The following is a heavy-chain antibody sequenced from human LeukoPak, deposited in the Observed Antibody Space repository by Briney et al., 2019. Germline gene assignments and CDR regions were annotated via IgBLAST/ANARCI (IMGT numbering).Heavy chain of an antibody. V-gene: IGHV1-69*13. J-gene: IGHJ4*02. D-gene: IGHD3-22*01. Sequence: SVKVSCKASGYTFTSYGISWVRQAPGQGLEWMGGIIPIFGTANYAQKFQGRVTITADESTSTAYMELSSLRSEDTAVYYCARDRPHYDSSGYYPGLFDYWGQGTLVTVSS. CDR2: IIPIFGTA. CDR3: ARDRPHYDSSGYYPGLFDY. CDR1: GYTFTSYG.